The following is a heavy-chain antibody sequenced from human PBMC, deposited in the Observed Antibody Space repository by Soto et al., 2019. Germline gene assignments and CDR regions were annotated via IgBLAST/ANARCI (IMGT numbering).Heavy chain of an antibody. Sequence: ASVKVSCMASGYTFTSYVISWVRQAPGQGREWMGWISAYNGNTNYAQKLQGRVTMTTDTSTSTAYMELRSMRSDDTDVYYCARAVEHPPGRFLEWLFAYYYGMDVWGQGTTVTVSS. V-gene: IGHV1-18*01. CDR3: ARAVEHPPGRFLEWLFAYYYGMDV. J-gene: IGHJ6*02. CDR2: ISAYNGNT. D-gene: IGHD3-3*01. CDR1: GYTFTSYV.